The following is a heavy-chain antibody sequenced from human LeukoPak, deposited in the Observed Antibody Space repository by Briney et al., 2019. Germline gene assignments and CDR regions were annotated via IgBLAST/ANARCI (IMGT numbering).Heavy chain of an antibody. D-gene: IGHD7-27*01. J-gene: IGHJ4*02. CDR1: GFTFSSYA. CDR2: ISSSGGST. Sequence: PGGSLRLSCAASGFTFSSYAMYWVRQAPGKGLVWVSAISSSGGSTFHSDSVKGRFTISRDTSKNTLYLQMNSLRAEDTAVYYCAIDPNWGVDYWGQGVLVTVSS. CDR3: AIDPNWGVDY. V-gene: IGHV3-23*01.